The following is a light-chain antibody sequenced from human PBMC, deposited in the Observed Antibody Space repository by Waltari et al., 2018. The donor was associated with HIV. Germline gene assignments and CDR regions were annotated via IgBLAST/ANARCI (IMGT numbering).Light chain of an antibody. CDR2: QDV. J-gene: IGLJ2*01. V-gene: IGLV3-25*03. CDR3: QSADSSGSYVI. Sequence: SYELTQPPSVSVSPGQTARITCSGDALPKQYAYWYQQNTGQAPVLIIYQDVKRPSGIPERVSGSSSGTTLTLTISGVQAEDEADYYCQSADSSGSYVIFVGGTKLTVL. CDR1: ALPKQY.